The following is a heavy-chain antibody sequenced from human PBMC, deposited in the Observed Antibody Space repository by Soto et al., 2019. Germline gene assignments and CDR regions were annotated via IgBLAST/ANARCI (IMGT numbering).Heavy chain of an antibody. D-gene: IGHD3-22*01. CDR3: ATVPYYYDSSGYYYHAGAFDY. J-gene: IGHJ4*02. CDR1: GGSISSYY. CDR2: IYYSGST. V-gene: IGHV4-59*01. Sequence: QVQLQESGPGLVKPSETLSLTCTVSGGSISSYYWSWIRQPPGKGLEWIGYIYYSGSTNYNPSLKSRATPSVDTSKNQFPLKLSSVTAADTAVYSCATVPYYYDSSGYYYHAGAFDYWGQGTLVTVSS.